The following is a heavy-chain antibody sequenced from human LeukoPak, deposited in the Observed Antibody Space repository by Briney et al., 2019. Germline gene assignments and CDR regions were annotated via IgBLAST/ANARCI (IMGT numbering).Heavy chain of an antibody. CDR1: GGSISSYY. V-gene: IGHV4-59*01. J-gene: IGHJ2*01. Sequence: KPSETLSPTCTVSGGSISSYYWSWIRQPPGKGLEWIGYIYYSGSTNYNPSLKSRVTISVDTSKNQFSLKLSSVTAADTAVYYCARDDSLYWYFDLWGRGTLVTVSS. CDR2: IYYSGST. CDR3: ARDDSLYWYFDL. D-gene: IGHD2-15*01.